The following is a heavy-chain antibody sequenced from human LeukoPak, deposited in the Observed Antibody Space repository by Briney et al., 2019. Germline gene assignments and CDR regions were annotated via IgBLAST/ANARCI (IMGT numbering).Heavy chain of an antibody. CDR2: IYYSGST. CDR1: GGSISSSSYY. Sequence: SETLSLTCTVSGGSISSSSYYWGWIRQPPGKGLERIGSIYYSGSTYYNPSLKSRVTISVDTSKNQFSLKLSSVTAADTAVYYCARLVPEWELREFSERDWFDPWGQGTLVTVSS. J-gene: IGHJ5*02. CDR3: ARLVPEWELREFSERDWFDP. V-gene: IGHV4-39*01. D-gene: IGHD1-26*01.